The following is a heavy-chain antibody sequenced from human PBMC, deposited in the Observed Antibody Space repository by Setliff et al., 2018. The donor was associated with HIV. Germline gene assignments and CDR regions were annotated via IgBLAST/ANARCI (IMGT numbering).Heavy chain of an antibody. Sequence: SETLSLTCTVSGGSASNSRYYWAWIRQPPGKGLEYIGSIHYNEKTYYNPSLRSRVSVSRDMSSNQSSLRLSSVTAADAAVYYCAAFFVTPMTTQDFWGQGTLVTVSS. D-gene: IGHD4-4*01. CDR2: IHYNEKT. CDR1: GGSASNSRYY. V-gene: IGHV4-39*07. J-gene: IGHJ4*02. CDR3: AAFFVTPMTTQDF.